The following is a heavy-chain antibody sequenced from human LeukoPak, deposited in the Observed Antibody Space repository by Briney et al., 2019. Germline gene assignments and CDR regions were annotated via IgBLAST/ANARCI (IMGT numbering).Heavy chain of an antibody. CDR3: ARAPDDYDFWSGPFDY. Sequence: ASVKVSCKASGYTFTNYGISWVRQTPGQGLEWMGWISAYSGNTNYAQNLQGRVTMTTDTSTSTAYMELRSLRSDDTAVYYCARAPDDYDFWSGPFDYWGRGTLVTVSS. J-gene: IGHJ4*02. V-gene: IGHV1-18*01. CDR1: GYTFTNYG. D-gene: IGHD3-3*01. CDR2: ISAYSGNT.